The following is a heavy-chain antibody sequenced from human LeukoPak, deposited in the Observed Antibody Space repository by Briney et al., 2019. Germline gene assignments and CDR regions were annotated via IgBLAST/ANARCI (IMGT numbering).Heavy chain of an antibody. J-gene: IGHJ1*01. D-gene: IGHD3-22*01. CDR1: GFTFSSYW. V-gene: IGHV3-74*01. CDR2: IKSDGST. CDR3: ARAPSEIGGYYPEYFRH. Sequence: GGFLRLSCAASGFTFSSYWMHWVRQAPGKGLVWVSRIKSDGSTNYADSVKGRFTISRNNAKNTVSLQMNSLRAEDTGVYYCARAPSEIGGYYPEYFRHWGQGTLVTVSS.